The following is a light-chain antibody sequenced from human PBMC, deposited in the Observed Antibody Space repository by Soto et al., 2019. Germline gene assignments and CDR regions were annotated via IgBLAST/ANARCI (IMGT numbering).Light chain of an antibody. CDR2: QGS. CDR3: MQGTHWPRT. Sequence: VVVTQSQISLAVTPGQAASIACRSSQGFVYTNGATYLYWWQQRTGHSPRRLIYQGSYRDSGVPDRFSGSGSGTDFTLKISRVEAEDVAVYFCMQGTHWPRTFGQGTNVDIK. J-gene: IGKJ1*01. CDR1: QGFVYTNGATY. V-gene: IGKV2-30*01.